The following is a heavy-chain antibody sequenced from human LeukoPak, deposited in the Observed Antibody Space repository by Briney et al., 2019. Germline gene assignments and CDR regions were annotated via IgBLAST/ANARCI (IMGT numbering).Heavy chain of an antibody. V-gene: IGHV3-23*01. J-gene: IGHJ4*02. CDR3: AKDYRYCSGGSCYSPFDY. Sequence: GGSLRLSCAASGITFSSYAMSWGRQAPGEGLEWVSAISGSGGSTYYADSVKGRFTISRDNSKNTLYLQMNSLRAEDTAVYYCAKDYRYCSGGSCYSPFDYWGQGTLVTVSS. CDR1: GITFSSYA. D-gene: IGHD2-15*01. CDR2: ISGSGGST.